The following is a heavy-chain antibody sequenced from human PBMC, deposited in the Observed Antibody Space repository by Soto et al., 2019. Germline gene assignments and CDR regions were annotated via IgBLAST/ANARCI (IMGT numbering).Heavy chain of an antibody. J-gene: IGHJ4*02. Sequence: PSQTLSLPCAISGDSVSSNSPAWNWIRQSPSRGLEWLGRTYYKSKWNNNYAVSVKSRISINADTSKNQFSLHLNSVTPEDTAVYYCARGDQAFEYWGQGTLVTVSS. V-gene: IGHV6-1*01. CDR1: GDSVSSNSPA. D-gene: IGHD2-2*01. CDR2: TYYKSKWNN. CDR3: ARGDQAFEY.